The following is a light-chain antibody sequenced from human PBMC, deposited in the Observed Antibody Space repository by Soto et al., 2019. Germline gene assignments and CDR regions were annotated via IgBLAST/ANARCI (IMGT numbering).Light chain of an antibody. V-gene: IGKV3-20*01. Sequence: EIVLTQSPGTLSLSPGEIATLSFSASQSVSSSSLAWYQQKRGQAPRLLIHDASSRATGIPDRFSGSGSGTDFTLTISRLEPEDFAVYYCQQYGGSPRTFGQGTKVDIK. CDR3: QQYGGSPRT. CDR1: QSVSSSS. CDR2: DAS. J-gene: IGKJ1*01.